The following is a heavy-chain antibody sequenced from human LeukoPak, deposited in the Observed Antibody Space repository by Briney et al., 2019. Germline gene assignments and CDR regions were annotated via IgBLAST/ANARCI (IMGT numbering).Heavy chain of an antibody. CDR2: IRSKAYGGTT. V-gene: IGHV3-49*03. D-gene: IGHD3-10*01. CDR3: TKEVVRGVIIF. Sequence: GGSLRLSCTASGFTFGDYAMSWFRQAPGKGLEWVGFIRSKAYGGTTEYAASVKGRFTISRDDSKSIAYLQMNSLKTEDTAVYYCTKEVVRGVIIFWGQGTLVTVSS. J-gene: IGHJ4*02. CDR1: GFTFGDYA.